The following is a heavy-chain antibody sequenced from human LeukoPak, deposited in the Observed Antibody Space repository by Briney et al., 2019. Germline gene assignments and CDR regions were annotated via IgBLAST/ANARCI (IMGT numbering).Heavy chain of an antibody. D-gene: IGHD5-18*01. V-gene: IGHV4-39*01. Sequence: PSETLSLTCTVSGGSISSSSYYWGWIRQPPGKGLEWIGTIYYSGTTYYNPSLTGRVTISVDASKNQFSLKLSSLTAADAAVYYCARGYSYGGSYFDYWGQGTLVTVSS. CDR2: IYYSGTT. J-gene: IGHJ4*02. CDR3: ARGYSYGGSYFDY. CDR1: GGSISSSSYY.